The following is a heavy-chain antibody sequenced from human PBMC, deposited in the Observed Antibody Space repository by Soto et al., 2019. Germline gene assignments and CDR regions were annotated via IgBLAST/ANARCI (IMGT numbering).Heavy chain of an antibody. D-gene: IGHD1-1*01. V-gene: IGHV1-2*02. Sequence: ASVKVSCKASGYTFTDYYMHWVRQAPGQGLEWMGWINPNSGGTNYAQKFQGRVTMTRDTSISTAYMELNRLRSDDTAVYYCARDQRNSTGWPGMDVWGQGTTVTVSS. CDR1: GYTFTDYY. CDR2: INPNSGGT. J-gene: IGHJ6*02. CDR3: ARDQRNSTGWPGMDV.